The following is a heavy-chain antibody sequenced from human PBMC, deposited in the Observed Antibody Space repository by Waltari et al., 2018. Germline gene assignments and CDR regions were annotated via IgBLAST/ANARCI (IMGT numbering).Heavy chain of an antibody. CDR2: ISTTGTA. V-gene: IGHV4-4*07. Sequence: QVQLQESGPGLMKPSETLSLSCTVSGASLTTYYWSWIRQPAGNGLEGIGRISTTGTANYNPSFNSRVTISVDTSKNQFSLNLRSVTAADTAVYYCARDLGLDYGSGNFYRNWFDPWGQGTLVTVSS. J-gene: IGHJ5*02. CDR3: ARDLGLDYGSGNFYRNWFDP. D-gene: IGHD3-10*01. CDR1: GASLTTYY.